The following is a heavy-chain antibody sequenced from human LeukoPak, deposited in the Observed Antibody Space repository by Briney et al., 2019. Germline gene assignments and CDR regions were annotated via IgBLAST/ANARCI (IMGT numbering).Heavy chain of an antibody. D-gene: IGHD3-10*01. J-gene: IGHJ6*02. CDR3: ARGPIVGFGELSPPGV. CDR2: IYYSGST. Sequence: SETLSLTCTVSGGLIISGGYHWSWIRQFPGKGLEWIGYIYYSGSTHYNPSLKSRVTISVDTSKNQFSLKLTSVTAADTAVYSCARGPIVGFGELSPPGVWGQGTTVTVSS. V-gene: IGHV4-31*03. CDR1: GGLIISGGYH.